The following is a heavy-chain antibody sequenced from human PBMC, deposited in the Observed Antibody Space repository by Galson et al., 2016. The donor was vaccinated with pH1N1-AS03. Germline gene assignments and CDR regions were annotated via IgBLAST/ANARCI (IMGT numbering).Heavy chain of an antibody. CDR1: GGSLSGYY. D-gene: IGHD3-10*01. Sequence: LSLTCAVYGGSLSGYYWTWIRQPLGEGLQWIGESNHRGSTRGITTYNPSLKSRVTISVDTSKNQFSLRLNSVTAADTAVYFCARGNDYGSGTFYRSFGMDVWGQGTTVAVSS. CDR3: ARGNDYGSGTFYRSFGMDV. CDR2: SNHRGST. J-gene: IGHJ6*02. V-gene: IGHV4-34*01.